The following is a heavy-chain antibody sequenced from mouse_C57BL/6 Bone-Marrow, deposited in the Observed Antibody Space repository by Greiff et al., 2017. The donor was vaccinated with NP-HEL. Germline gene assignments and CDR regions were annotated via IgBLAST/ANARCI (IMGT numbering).Heavy chain of an antibody. D-gene: IGHD1-1*01. CDR3: TTRTTVVPYAMDY. V-gene: IGHV14-4*01. Sequence: VQLKESGAELVRPGASVKLSCTASGFNIKDDYMHWVKQRPEQGLEWIGWIDPETGATEYASKFQGKATITADPSSNTAYMQLSSLTSENTAVYYCTTRTTVVPYAMDYWGQGTSVTVSS. J-gene: IGHJ4*01. CDR1: GFNIKDDY. CDR2: IDPETGAT.